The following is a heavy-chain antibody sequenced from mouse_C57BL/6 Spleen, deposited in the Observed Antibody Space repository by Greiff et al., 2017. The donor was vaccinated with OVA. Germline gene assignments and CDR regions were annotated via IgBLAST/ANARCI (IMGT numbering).Heavy chain of an antibody. J-gene: IGHJ2*01. D-gene: IGHD3-2*02. V-gene: IGHV2-2*01. CDR3: ARSSQLRTLFDY. Sequence: QVQLQQSGPGLVQPSQSLSITCTVSGFSLTSYGVHWVRQSPGKGLEWLGVIWSGGSTVYNAALFSSMSISKDNSSCQVFFIRNSLHADDTAIFYCARSSQLRTLFDYWGQGTTLTVSS. CDR2: IWSGGST. CDR1: GFSLTSYG.